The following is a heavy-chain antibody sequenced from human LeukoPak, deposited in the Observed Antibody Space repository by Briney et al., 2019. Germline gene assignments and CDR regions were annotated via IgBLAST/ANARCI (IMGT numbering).Heavy chain of an antibody. J-gene: IGHJ4*02. CDR1: GGSISSGSYY. D-gene: IGHD2-21*01. CDR2: IYTSGST. Sequence: PSQTLSLTCTVSGGSISSGSYYWSWIRQPAGKGLEWIGRIYTSGSTYYNPSLKSRVTISVDTSKNQFSLKLSSVTAADTAVYYCASHSVVRVFDYWGQGTLVTVSS. V-gene: IGHV4-61*02. CDR3: ASHSVVRVFDY.